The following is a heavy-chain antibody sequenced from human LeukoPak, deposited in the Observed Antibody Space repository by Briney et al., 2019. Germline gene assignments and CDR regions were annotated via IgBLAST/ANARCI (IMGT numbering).Heavy chain of an antibody. D-gene: IGHD3-9*01. J-gene: IGHJ4*02. CDR1: GFTFRSYD. CDR2: ISNSGVST. Sequence: GGSLRLSCAASGFTFRSYDMNWVRQAPGKGLEWVSAISNSGVSTYYADSVKGRFTISRDNSKNTLYLQMNSLRAEDTAVYYCAKRWDNILTGFDSWGQGTLATVSS. CDR3: AKRWDNILTGFDS. V-gene: IGHV3-23*01.